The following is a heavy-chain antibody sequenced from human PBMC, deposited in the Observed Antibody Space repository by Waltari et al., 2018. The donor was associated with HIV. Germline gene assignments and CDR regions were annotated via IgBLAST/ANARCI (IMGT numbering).Heavy chain of an antibody. V-gene: IGHV4-61*02. CDR1: GGSISSGSYY. J-gene: IGHJ4*02. Sequence: QVQLQESGPGLVKPSQTLSLTCTVSGGSISSGSYYWSWIRQPAGKGLEWIGRIYTSGSTNYNPSRKSRVTISVDTSKNQFSLKLSSVTAADTAVYYCARERGEVVVVTDYWGQGTLVTVSS. CDR3: ARERGEVVVVTDY. CDR2: IYTSGST. D-gene: IGHD2-21*02.